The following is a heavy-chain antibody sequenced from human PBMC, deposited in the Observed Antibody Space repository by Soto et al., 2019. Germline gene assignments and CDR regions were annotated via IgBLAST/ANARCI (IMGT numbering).Heavy chain of an antibody. D-gene: IGHD3-22*01. V-gene: IGHV1-18*01. CDR2: ISAYNGNT. J-gene: IGHJ4*02. Sequence: GXSVKVSCKASGYPFTSYGIIWVRQAPGQGLEWMGWISAYNGNTNYAQKLQGRVTMTTDTSTSTAYMELRSLRSDDTAVYYCARASDDSSGYYYDLYYFDYWGQGTRVTVSS. CDR1: GYPFTSYG. CDR3: ARASDDSSGYYYDLYYFDY.